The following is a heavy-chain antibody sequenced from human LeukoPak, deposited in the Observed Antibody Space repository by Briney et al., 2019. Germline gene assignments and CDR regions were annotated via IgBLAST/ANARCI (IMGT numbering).Heavy chain of an antibody. CDR2: MNPNSGNT. Sequence: ASVKVSCKASGYTFTSYDINWVRQATGQGLEWMGWMNPNSGNTGYAQKFQGRVTMTRNTSISTAYMELSSLRSEDTAVYYCARAETYCSGGSCYWYYYGMDVWGQGTTVTVSS. V-gene: IGHV1-8*01. CDR3: ARAETYCSGGSCYWYYYGMDV. J-gene: IGHJ6*02. D-gene: IGHD2-15*01. CDR1: GYTFTSYD.